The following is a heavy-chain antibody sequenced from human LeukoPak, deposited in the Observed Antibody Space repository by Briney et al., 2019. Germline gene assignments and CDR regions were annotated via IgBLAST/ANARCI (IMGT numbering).Heavy chain of an antibody. V-gene: IGHV3-33*01. CDR2: IWYDGSNK. J-gene: IGHJ3*02. Sequence: PGGSLRLSCAASGFTFSSYGMHRVRQAPGKGLEWVAVIWYDGSNKYYADSVKGRFTISRDNSKNTLYLQMNSLRAEDTAVYYCARTGYYGSGSFHAFDIWGQGTMVTVSS. CDR3: ARTGYYGSGSFHAFDI. CDR1: GFTFSSYG. D-gene: IGHD3-10*01.